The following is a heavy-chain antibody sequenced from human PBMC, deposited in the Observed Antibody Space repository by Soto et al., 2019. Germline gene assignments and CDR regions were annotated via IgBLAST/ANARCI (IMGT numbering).Heavy chain of an antibody. D-gene: IGHD5-18*01. J-gene: IGHJ3*02. CDR3: ARASYGFDAFDI. Sequence: EVQLVESGGGLVKPGGSLRLSCAASGFTFSSYSMNWVRQAPGKGLEWVSSISSSSSYIYYADSVKGRFTISRDNAKNSLYLQMNSLRAEDTAVYYCARASYGFDAFDIWGQGTMVTVSS. CDR2: ISSSSSYI. CDR1: GFTFSSYS. V-gene: IGHV3-21*01.